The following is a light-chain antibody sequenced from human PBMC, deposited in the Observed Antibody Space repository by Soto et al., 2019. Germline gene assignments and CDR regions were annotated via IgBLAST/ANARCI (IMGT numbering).Light chain of an antibody. CDR3: CSYAGSSTWV. CDR2: EVS. CDR1: SSDVGSYNL. V-gene: IGLV2-23*02. J-gene: IGLJ3*02. Sequence: QSALTQPASVSGSPGQSITISCTGTSSDVGSYNLVSWYQQHPGKAPKLMIYEVSKRPSGLSNRFSGSKSGNTASLTISGLQAEDEADYYCCSYAGSSTWVFGGGTQLTVL.